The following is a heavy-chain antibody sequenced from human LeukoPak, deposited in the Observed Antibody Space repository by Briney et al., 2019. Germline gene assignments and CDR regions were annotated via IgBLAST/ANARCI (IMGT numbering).Heavy chain of an antibody. J-gene: IGHJ4*02. CDR1: GLTFSGYY. D-gene: IGHD5-24*01. CDR2: ITPSGSTI. Sequence: GGSLRLSCAASGLTFSGYYMSWVRQAPGKGLEWVSYITPSGSTIYYADSVKGRFTISRDNAKNSLYLQMNSLRAEDTAVYFCAGRDVYNSAFWGQGTLVTVSS. CDR3: AGRDVYNSAF. V-gene: IGHV3-11*01.